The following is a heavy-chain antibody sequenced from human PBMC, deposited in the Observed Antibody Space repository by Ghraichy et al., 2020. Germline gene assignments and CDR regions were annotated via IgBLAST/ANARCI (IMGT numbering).Heavy chain of an antibody. V-gene: IGHV3-7*03. CDR1: EFSFRSFW. D-gene: IGHD5-18*01. CDR2: INQNGDVR. CDR3: AKDSYSKADS. J-gene: IGHJ4*02. Sequence: GGSLRLSCITSEFSFRSFWMSWVRQAPGKGLEWVANINQNGDVRNYLGSVKGRFTISRDNAKNSLYLQMNGLGADDTAVYYCAKDSYSKADSWGQGTLVTVSS.